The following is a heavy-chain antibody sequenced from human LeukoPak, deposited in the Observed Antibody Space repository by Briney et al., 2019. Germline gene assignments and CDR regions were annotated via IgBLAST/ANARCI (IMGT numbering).Heavy chain of an antibody. CDR2: IYYSGST. CDR1: GGSINSYF. D-gene: IGHD6-19*01. J-gene: IGHJ4*02. CDR3: ARLPYSSGWYVY. Sequence: SETLSLTCSVSGGSINSYFWSWIRQPPGKGLEWIGYIYYSGSTNCNPSLESRVTISVDTSKNQFSLKLSSVTASDTAVYYCARLPYSSGWYVYWGQGILVTVSS. V-gene: IGHV4-59*01.